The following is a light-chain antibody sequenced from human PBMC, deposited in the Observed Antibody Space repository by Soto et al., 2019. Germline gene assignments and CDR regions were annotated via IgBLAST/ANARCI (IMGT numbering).Light chain of an antibody. Sequence: EIVMTQSPVTLSVSPGERAPLSCRASQSVRSNLAWYHQKPGQAPRLLMYDASTRATGIPDRFSGSGSGTDFTLTISRLEPEDFAVYYCQQYGSSPLTFGGGTNVDI. CDR2: DAS. J-gene: IGKJ4*01. CDR3: QQYGSSPLT. V-gene: IGKV3-20*01. CDR1: QSVRSN.